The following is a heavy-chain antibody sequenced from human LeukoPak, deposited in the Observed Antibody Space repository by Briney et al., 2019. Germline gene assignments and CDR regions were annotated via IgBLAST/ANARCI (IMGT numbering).Heavy chain of an antibody. V-gene: IGHV4-59*01. Sequence: SETLSLTCTVSGGSISSYYWSWIRQPPGKGLEWIGYIYYSGSTNYNPSLKSRVTISIDTSKNRFSLKLSSVTAADTAVYYCARATYYSSSSPAFDVWGQGTMVTVSS. J-gene: IGHJ3*01. CDR2: IYYSGST. D-gene: IGHD6-6*01. CDR3: ARATYYSSSSPAFDV. CDR1: GGSISSYY.